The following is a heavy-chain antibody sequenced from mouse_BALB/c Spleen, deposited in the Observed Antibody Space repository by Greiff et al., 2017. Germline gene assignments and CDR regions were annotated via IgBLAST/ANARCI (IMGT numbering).Heavy chain of an antibody. CDR1: GYTFTSYW. D-gene: IGHD1-1*01. V-gene: IGHV1-7*01. CDR2: INPSTGYT. J-gene: IGHJ4*01. CDR3: ARNYGREAMDY. Sequence: VQLQQSGAELAKPGASVKMSCKASGYTFTSYWMHWVKQRPGQGLEWIGYINPSTGYTEYNQKFKDKATLTADKSSSTAYMQLSSLTSEDSAVYYCARNYGREAMDYWGQGTSVTVSS.